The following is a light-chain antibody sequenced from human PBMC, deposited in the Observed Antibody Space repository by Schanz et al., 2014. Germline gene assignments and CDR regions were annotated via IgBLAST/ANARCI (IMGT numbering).Light chain of an antibody. V-gene: IGLV2-8*01. CDR3: AAWDDSLSGVV. CDR1: RRDVGGYNY. CDR2: EVS. Sequence: QSVLTQPPSASGSPGQSVTISCTGTRRDVGGYNYVSWYQQHPGKAPKLLIYEVSKRPSGVPDRFSGSKSGTSASLAISGLRSEDEADYYCAAWDDSLSGVVFGGGTKLTVL. J-gene: IGLJ2*01.